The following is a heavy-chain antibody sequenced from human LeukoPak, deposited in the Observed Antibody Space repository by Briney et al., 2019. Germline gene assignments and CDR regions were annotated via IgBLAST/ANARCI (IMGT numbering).Heavy chain of an antibody. CDR2: ISGNGGRT. J-gene: IGHJ4*02. CDR1: GFTFSILD. Sequence: GGSLRLSCAASGFTFSILDMSWVRQAPGKGLEWVSAISGNGGRTYYADSVKGRFTISRDNSKNTLYLQMNSLRAEDTAVYYCAKMVGSTGYFDYWGQGTLVTVSS. D-gene: IGHD1-7*01. V-gene: IGHV3-23*01. CDR3: AKMVGSTGYFDY.